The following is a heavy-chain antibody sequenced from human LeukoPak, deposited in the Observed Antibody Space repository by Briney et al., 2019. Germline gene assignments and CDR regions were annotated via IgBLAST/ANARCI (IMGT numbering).Heavy chain of an antibody. J-gene: IGHJ5*02. CDR1: GFTFTSYA. Sequence: PGGSLRLSCAAAGFTFTSYAMSWVRQAPGKRPEWFSAISESGGRTYYADSVKGRFTISRDNSKNTLSLQMNSLRAEDTAVYYCANGYSSTWSSVDPWGQGILVTVSS. V-gene: IGHV3-23*01. D-gene: IGHD6-13*01. CDR2: ISESGGRT. CDR3: ANGYSSTWSSVDP.